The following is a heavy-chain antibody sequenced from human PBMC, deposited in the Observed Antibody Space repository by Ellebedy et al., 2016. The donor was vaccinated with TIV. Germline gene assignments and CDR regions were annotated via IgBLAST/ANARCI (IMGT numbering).Heavy chain of an antibody. CDR2: ISDVGTT. D-gene: IGHD5-24*01. CDR3: AKGMDYFDY. J-gene: IGHJ4*02. V-gene: IGHV3-23*01. Sequence: GGSLRLSCAASGFSISNFALSWVRQAPGRGLEWVSSISDVGTTWYADSVKGRFTISRDNSKNMLYLQMNSLRAEDTAVHYCAKGMDYFDYWGQGTLVTVSS. CDR1: GFSISNFA.